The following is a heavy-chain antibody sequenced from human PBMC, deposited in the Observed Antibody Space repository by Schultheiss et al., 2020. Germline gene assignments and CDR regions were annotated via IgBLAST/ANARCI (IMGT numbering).Heavy chain of an antibody. CDR3: ARSPSSWYYYYMDV. V-gene: IGHV3-11*06. Sequence: GGSLRLSCAASGFTFSDYYMSWIRQAPGKGLEWVSSISSSSSYIYYADSVKGRFTISRDNAKNSLYLQMNSLRAEDTAVYYCARSPSSWYYYYMDVWGRGTTVTVSS. J-gene: IGHJ6*03. CDR2: ISSSSSYI. CDR1: GFTFSDYY. D-gene: IGHD6-13*01.